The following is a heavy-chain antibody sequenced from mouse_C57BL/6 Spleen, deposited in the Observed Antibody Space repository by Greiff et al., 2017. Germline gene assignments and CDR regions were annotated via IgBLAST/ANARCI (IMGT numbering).Heavy chain of an antibody. Sequence: EVQVVESGEGLVKPGGSLKLSCAASGFTFSSYAMSWVRQTPEKRLEWVAYISSGGDYIYYADTVKGRFTISRDNARNTLYLQMSSLKSEDTAMYYCTRIQDSSGYPAWFAYWGQGTLVTVSA. V-gene: IGHV5-9-1*02. J-gene: IGHJ3*01. CDR1: GFTFSSYA. D-gene: IGHD3-2*02. CDR3: TRIQDSSGYPAWFAY. CDR2: ISSGGDYI.